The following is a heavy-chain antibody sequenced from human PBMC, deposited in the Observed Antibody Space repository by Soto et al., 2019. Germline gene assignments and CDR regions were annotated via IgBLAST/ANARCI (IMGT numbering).Heavy chain of an antibody. J-gene: IGHJ4*02. CDR2: ISSSGSSI. CDR1: GFTFSSYE. D-gene: IGHD5-18*01. V-gene: IGHV3-48*03. CDR3: ARWDGDGYNYAYDY. Sequence: EVQLVESGGGLVQPGGSLRLSCAASGFTFSSYEMNWVRQAPGKGLEWVSYISSSGSSIYYADSVKGRFTISRDNAKNSLYLQMNSLRAEDTAVYYCARWDGDGYNYAYDYWGQGTLVTVSS.